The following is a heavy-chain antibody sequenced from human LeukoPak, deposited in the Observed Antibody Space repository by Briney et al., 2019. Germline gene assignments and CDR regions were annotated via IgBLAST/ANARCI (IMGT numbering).Heavy chain of an antibody. Sequence: GSLRLSCAASGFTFSNYAMSWVRQAPGKGLEWVSSISGSGDSTYYADSVEGRFTISRDPSKNTLYLQMNSLRAEDTAVYYCAKVSSGWSDPFDYWGQGTLVTVSS. D-gene: IGHD6-19*01. V-gene: IGHV3-23*01. CDR1: GFTFSNYA. J-gene: IGHJ4*02. CDR2: ISGSGDST. CDR3: AKVSSGWSDPFDY.